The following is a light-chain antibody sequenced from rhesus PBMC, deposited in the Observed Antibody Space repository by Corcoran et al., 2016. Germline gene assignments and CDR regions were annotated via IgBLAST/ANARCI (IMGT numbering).Light chain of an antibody. J-gene: IGKJ1*01. CDR3: QQDYTIPWT. CDR1: QGISNA. V-gene: IGKV1-33*02. CDR2: AAS. Sequence: DIQMSQSPSSLSASVGDKVTITCRASQGISNALAWYQKKQGKAPKLLIYAASNLDYGVPSRFSGSRSGTDFTLTISSLQPEDFATYYCQQDYTIPWTFGQGTKVEIK.